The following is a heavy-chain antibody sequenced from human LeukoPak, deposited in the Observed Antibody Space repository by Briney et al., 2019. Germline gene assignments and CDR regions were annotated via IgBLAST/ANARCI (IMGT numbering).Heavy chain of an antibody. D-gene: IGHD4-11*01. CDR3: AKDRYSNYGNWFDP. CDR1: GFNFSDYA. J-gene: IGHJ5*02. V-gene: IGHV3-23*01. Sequence: GGSLRLSCVASGFNFSDYAMNWVRQASGKGLEWVSAISGSGGTTHYADSVKGRFAISRDNSKNTLSLQMSHLRHEDTARYYCAKDRYSNYGNWFDPWGQGTQVTVFS. CDR2: ISGSGGTT.